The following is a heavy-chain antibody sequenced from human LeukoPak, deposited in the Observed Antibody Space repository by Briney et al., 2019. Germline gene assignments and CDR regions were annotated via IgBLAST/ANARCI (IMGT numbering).Heavy chain of an antibody. D-gene: IGHD6-19*01. J-gene: IGHJ4*02. V-gene: IGHV6-1*01. CDR1: GDSASSNSAA. Sequence: SQTLSLTCAISGDSASSNSAAWNWIRQSPSRGLEWLGRIYYRSKWYNDYAVSVKSRITTNPDTSKNQSSLQLNSVTPEDTAVYYCARGRYSSGWYYFDYWGQGTLVTVSS. CDR3: ARGRYSSGWYYFDY. CDR2: IYYRSKWYN.